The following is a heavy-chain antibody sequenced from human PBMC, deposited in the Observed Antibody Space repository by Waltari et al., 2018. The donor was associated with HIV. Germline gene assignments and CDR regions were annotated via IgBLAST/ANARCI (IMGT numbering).Heavy chain of an antibody. J-gene: IGHJ4*02. CDR3: AGDRRGFGYGDF. D-gene: IGHD5-18*01. V-gene: IGHV3-21*06. CDR1: GFTFNTYS. CDR2: ISSSRAYI. Sequence: EVQLVESGGGLVKPGGSLRLSCAASGFTFNTYSMYWVRPSPGKGREWFSSISSSRAYIDYADSVKGRFTISRDNAKNSLYLQMNSLRAEDAAVYYCAGDRRGFGYGDFWGQGTQVTVSP.